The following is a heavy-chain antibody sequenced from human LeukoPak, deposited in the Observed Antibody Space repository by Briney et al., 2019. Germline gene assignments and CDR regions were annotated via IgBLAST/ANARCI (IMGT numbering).Heavy chain of an antibody. CDR3: ARTVTKAGATSYYGMDV. J-gene: IGHJ6*02. CDR2: INPNSGGT. D-gene: IGHD4-11*01. CDR1: GYTFTGYY. Sequence: ASVKVSCKASGYTFTGYYMHWVRQAPGQGLEWMGWINPNSGGTNYAQKFQGRVTMTRDTSISTAYMELSRLRSDDTAVYYCARTVTKAGATSYYGMDVWGQGTTVTVSS. V-gene: IGHV1-2*02.